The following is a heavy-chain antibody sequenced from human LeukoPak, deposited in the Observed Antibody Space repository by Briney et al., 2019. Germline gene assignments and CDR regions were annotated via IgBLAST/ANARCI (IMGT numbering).Heavy chain of an antibody. D-gene: IGHD5-24*01. CDR3: ARDLNYNFDF. V-gene: IGHV3-74*01. Sequence: GGSLRLSCAASGFTFSNYGMHWVRQAPGKGLVWVSRIDNDGSTSYADSVKGRFTISRDNAKNTLYLQMNSLRAEDAALYYCARDLNYNFDFWGQGTLVTVPS. CDR2: IDNDGST. CDR1: GFTFSNYG. J-gene: IGHJ4*02.